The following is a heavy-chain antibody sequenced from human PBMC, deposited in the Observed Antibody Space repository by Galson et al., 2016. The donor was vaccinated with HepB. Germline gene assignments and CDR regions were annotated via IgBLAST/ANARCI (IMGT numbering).Heavy chain of an antibody. D-gene: IGHD1-26*01. CDR3: ARDSSYSGSHDRHFDF. CDR1: GYTFTSYG. CDR2: ISAYNGNT. J-gene: IGHJ4*02. V-gene: IGHV1-18*01. Sequence: SVKVSCKASGYTFTSYGMSWVRQAPGQGLEWMGWISAYNGNTNYAQNLQGRVTMTTDTSTSTAYVELRSLRSDDTAVYYCARDSSYSGSHDRHFDFWGQGSLVTVSS.